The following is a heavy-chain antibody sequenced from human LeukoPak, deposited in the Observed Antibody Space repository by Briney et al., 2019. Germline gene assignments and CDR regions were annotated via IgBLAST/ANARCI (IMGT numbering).Heavy chain of an antibody. D-gene: IGHD4-11*01. V-gene: IGHV4-61*01. J-gene: IGHJ5*01. Sequence: SETLSLTCTVSGGSVSSSFYYWSWIRQPPGKGLDWIGYIYYSGSTNYNPSLKSRVTISVDTSKNQFSLKLSSVTAADTAVYYCARDLGSTYGWFDFWGQGTLVTVSS. CDR2: IYYSGST. CDR1: GGSVSSSFYY. CDR3: ARDLGSTYGWFDF.